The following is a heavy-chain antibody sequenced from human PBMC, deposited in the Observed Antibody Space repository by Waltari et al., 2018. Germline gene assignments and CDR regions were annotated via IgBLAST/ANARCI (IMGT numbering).Heavy chain of an antibody. CDR1: GYTFTGYF. Sequence: QVQLVQSGAEVKKPGASVKVSCKASGYTFTGYFLHWVGQAPGQGLEWMGRINPNSGGTNYAQKFQGRVTMTRDTSISTAYMELSRLRSDDTAVYYCAVAEEYYYYYMDVWGKGTTVTVSS. CDR2: INPNSGGT. V-gene: IGHV1-2*06. D-gene: IGHD6-19*01. J-gene: IGHJ6*03. CDR3: AVAEEYYYYYMDV.